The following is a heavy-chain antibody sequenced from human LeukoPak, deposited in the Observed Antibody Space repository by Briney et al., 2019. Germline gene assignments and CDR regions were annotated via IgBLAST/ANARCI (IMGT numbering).Heavy chain of an antibody. CDR3: AGELLYSCSWHTGISFDC. CDR1: GFTFSSYW. V-gene: IGHV3-7*01. CDR2: IRQDGSEK. J-gene: IGHJ4*02. Sequence: GGSLRLSCAASGFTFSSYWMSWVRQAPGKGLEWVANIRQDGSEKYYVDSVKGRFTISRDNAKNTLYLQMNSLRAEDTAVYYCAGELLYSCSWHTGISFDCWDQGTLVTV. D-gene: IGHD6-13*01.